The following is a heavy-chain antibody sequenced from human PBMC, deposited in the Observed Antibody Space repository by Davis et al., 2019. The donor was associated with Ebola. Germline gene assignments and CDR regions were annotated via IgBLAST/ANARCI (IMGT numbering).Heavy chain of an antibody. CDR1: GFTFSSYD. Sequence: GGSLRLSCAASGFTFSSYDMHWVRHATGKGLEWVSAIGTAGDTYYPGSVKGRFTISRENAKNSLYLQMNSLRAGDTAVYYCARSWFGELYMDVWGKGTTVTVSS. CDR2: IGTAGDT. D-gene: IGHD3-10*01. CDR3: ARSWFGELYMDV. J-gene: IGHJ6*04. V-gene: IGHV3-13*01.